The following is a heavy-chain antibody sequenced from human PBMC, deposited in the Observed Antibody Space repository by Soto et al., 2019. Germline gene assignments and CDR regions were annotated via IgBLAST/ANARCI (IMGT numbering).Heavy chain of an antibody. CDR3: ARDYDIWGEDWFDP. CDR1: GYTFTNFG. J-gene: IGHJ5*02. CDR2: ISGDNGDT. V-gene: IGHV1-18*01. D-gene: IGHD3-9*01. Sequence: QVQLVQSGGEMRKPGASVKVSCKASGYTFTNFGISWVRQAPGQGFEWVGWISGDNGDTNYAPKFRGRVIMTKDTSTTTAYMELTTLTSDDTAVYYCARDYDIWGEDWFDPWGQGTLVTVSS.